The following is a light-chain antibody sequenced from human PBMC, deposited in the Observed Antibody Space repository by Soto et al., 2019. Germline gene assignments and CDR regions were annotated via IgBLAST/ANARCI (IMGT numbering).Light chain of an antibody. Sequence: VLTQPPPASRTPGQRVTISCSGSSSNIGSNYVYWYQQLPGTAPKLLIYSNNQRPSGVPDRFSGSKSGTSASLAISGLRSEDEADYYCAAWDDSLSGYYVFGTGTKVTVL. V-gene: IGLV1-47*02. CDR3: AAWDDSLSGYYV. J-gene: IGLJ1*01. CDR1: SSNIGSNY. CDR2: SNN.